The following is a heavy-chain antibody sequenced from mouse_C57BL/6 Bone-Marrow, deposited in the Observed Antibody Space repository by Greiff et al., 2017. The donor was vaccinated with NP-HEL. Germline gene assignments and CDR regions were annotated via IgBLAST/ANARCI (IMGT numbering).Heavy chain of an antibody. V-gene: IGHV1-42*01. CDR2: INPSTGGT. CDR1: GYSFTGYY. Sequence: DVKLQQSGPELVKPGASVKISCKASGYSFTGYYMNWVKQSPEKSLEWIGEINPSTGGTTYNQKFKAKATLTVDKSSSTAYMQLKSLTSEDSAVYYCARRSTMIINWYFDVWGTGTTVTVSS. J-gene: IGHJ1*03. D-gene: IGHD2-4*01. CDR3: ARRSTMIINWYFDV.